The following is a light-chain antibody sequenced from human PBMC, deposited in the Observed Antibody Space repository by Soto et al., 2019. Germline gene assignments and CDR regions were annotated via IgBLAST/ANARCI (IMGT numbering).Light chain of an antibody. V-gene: IGKV3-20*01. Sequence: EIVLTQSPDTLSLSPGERATLSCRASQSIDSRWLAWNQQKPGQAPRLLIYTTANRATGIPDRFSGSGSATDLTLTISRLEPEDFAVYYCQVVDSSVTFGGGTKVEMK. CDR3: QVVDSSVT. CDR1: QSIDSRW. CDR2: TTA. J-gene: IGKJ4*01.